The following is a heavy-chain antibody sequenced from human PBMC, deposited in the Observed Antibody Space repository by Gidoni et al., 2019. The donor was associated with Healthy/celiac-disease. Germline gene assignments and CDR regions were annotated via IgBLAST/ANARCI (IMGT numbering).Heavy chain of an antibody. J-gene: IGHJ4*02. CDR3: AKSGHYYGSGSTFDY. Sequence: EVQLLESGGGLVQPGGSLRLSCAASGSTFRSCAMSWVRQAPGKGLEWVSAISGSGGSTYYADSVKGRFTISRDNSKNTLYLQMNSLRAEDTAVYYCAKSGHYYGSGSTFDYWGQGTLVTVSS. CDR1: GSTFRSCA. CDR2: ISGSGGST. D-gene: IGHD3-10*01. V-gene: IGHV3-23*01.